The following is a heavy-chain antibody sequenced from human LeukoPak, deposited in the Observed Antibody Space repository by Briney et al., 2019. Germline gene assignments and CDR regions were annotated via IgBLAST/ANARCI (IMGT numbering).Heavy chain of an antibody. D-gene: IGHD3-10*01. Sequence: GGSLRLSCVASKFTFSSYWMSWVRQAPGKGLEWVSYIISSGSTIYYADSVKGRFTISRDNAKNSLYLQMNSLRAEDTAVYYCARDLAGIYGSGIYWGQGTLVTVSS. V-gene: IGHV3-48*03. CDR3: ARDLAGIYGSGIY. J-gene: IGHJ4*02. CDR2: IISSGSTI. CDR1: KFTFSSYW.